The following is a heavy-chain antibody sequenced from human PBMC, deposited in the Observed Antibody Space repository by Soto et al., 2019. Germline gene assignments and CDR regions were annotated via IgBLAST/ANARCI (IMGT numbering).Heavy chain of an antibody. CDR2: IYHSGNT. CDR1: GASISSGAYS. Sequence: SETLSLTCAVSGASISSGAYSWIWIRQPPGKGLEWVGYIYHSGNTYYNPSLKSRVTISVDRSKNQFSLKLSSVTAADTAVYYCARGRAIGSQFDYWGQGTLVTVSS. CDR3: ARGRAIGSQFDY. V-gene: IGHV4-30-2*01. J-gene: IGHJ4*02. D-gene: IGHD5-12*01.